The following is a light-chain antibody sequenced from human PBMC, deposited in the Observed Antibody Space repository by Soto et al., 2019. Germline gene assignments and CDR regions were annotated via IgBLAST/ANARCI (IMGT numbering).Light chain of an antibody. CDR2: AAS. J-gene: IGKJ4*01. Sequence: DIQMTQSPSSLSASVGDRVNTTCRASQGISNYLAWYQQKPGKVPTLLIYAASTLQSGVPSRFSGSGSGTDFILTISSLQPDDVAVYYCQQFSSYPLTFGGGTKVDIK. V-gene: IGKV1-27*01. CDR3: QQFSSYPLT. CDR1: QGISNY.